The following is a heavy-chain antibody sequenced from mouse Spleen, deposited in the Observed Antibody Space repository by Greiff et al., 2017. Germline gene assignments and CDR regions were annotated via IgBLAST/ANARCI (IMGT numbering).Heavy chain of an antibody. CDR1: GFTFSDYY. V-gene: IGHV5-12*01. CDR2: ISNGGGST. CDR3: ARRGSNYWYFDV. Sequence: DVMLVESGGGLVQPGGSLKLSCAASGFTFSDYYMYWVRQTPEKRLEWVAYISNGGGSTYYPDTVKGRFTISRDNAKNTLYLQMSRLKSEDTAMYYCARRGSNYWYFDVWGTGTTVTVSS. J-gene: IGHJ1*03. D-gene: IGHD1-1*01.